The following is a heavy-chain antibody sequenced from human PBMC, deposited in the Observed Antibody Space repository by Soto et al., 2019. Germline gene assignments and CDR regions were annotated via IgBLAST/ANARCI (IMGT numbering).Heavy chain of an antibody. D-gene: IGHD2-15*01. V-gene: IGHV3-21*04. CDR1: GXTFRSFT. CDR2: IISNSAYI. J-gene: IGHJ1*01. CDR3: VRGYCTTSPCSGDFQF. Sequence: GSLRLSCAASGXTFRSFTMNWVRQAPGKGLEWVSTIISNSAYIYYTDELRGPFNISRDNAKNSLHLQMNSLKSEETAVYFSVRGYCTTSPCSGDFQFWGQGTLGTVSS.